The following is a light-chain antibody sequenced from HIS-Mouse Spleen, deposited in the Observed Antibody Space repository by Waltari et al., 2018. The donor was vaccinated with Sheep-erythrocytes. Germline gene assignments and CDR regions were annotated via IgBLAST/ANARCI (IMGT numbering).Light chain of an antibody. CDR3: CSYAGSSTPWV. CDR2: EGS. V-gene: IGLV2-23*01. CDR1: SSAVGSYNH. J-gene: IGLJ3*02. Sequence: QSALTQPASVSGSPGQSITIPCTGTSSAVGSYNHVSWYQQHPGKAPKLMIYEGSKRPSGVSNRFSGSKSGNTASLTISGLQAEDEADYYCCSYAGSSTPWVFGGGTKLTVL.